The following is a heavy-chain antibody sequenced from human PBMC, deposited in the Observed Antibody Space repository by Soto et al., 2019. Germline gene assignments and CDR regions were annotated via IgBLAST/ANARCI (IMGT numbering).Heavy chain of an antibody. J-gene: IGHJ4*02. CDR2: ISWNSDTR. Sequence: EVQLVESGGGLVQPGRSLRLSCVASGFTFDDYAIHWVRQPPGKGLEWVSGISWNSDTRGYAYSVKGRFTISRDNAKKSLYLEMDSLRAEDTAFYYCARTKGSGSSAWSHWGQGTLVTFSS. CDR1: GFTFDDYA. V-gene: IGHV3-9*01. D-gene: IGHD6-19*01. CDR3: ARTKGSGSSAWSH.